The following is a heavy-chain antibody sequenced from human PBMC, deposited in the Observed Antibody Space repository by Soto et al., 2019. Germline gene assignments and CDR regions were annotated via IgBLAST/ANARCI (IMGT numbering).Heavy chain of an antibody. J-gene: IGHJ4*02. CDR2: MSTTDAI. CDR1: GFTFSTYN. D-gene: IGHD1-26*01. Sequence: GSLRLSCAASGFTFSTYNMNWVRQAPGKGLEWVSYMSTTDAIYYADSVRGRFAISRDNAKNSLDLQMDSLTEEDTAVYYCVRDFMWAFDYWGQGTLVTVSS. V-gene: IGHV3-48*02. CDR3: VRDFMWAFDY.